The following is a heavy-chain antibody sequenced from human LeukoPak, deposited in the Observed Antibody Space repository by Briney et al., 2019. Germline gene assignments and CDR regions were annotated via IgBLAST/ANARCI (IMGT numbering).Heavy chain of an antibody. V-gene: IGHV1-2*02. CDR3: ARSRMVRGVMSWFDP. Sequence: GASVKVSCKASGYTFTGYYMHWVRQAPGQGFEWMGWINPNSGGTNYAQKFQGRVTMTRDTSISTAYMELSRLRSDDTAVYYCARSRMVRGVMSWFDPWGQGTLVTVSS. CDR1: GYTFTGYY. CDR2: INPNSGGT. D-gene: IGHD3-10*01. J-gene: IGHJ5*02.